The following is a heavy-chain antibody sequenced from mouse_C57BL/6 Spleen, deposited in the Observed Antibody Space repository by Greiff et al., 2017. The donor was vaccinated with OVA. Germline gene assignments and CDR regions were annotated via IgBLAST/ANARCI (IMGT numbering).Heavy chain of an antibody. CDR2: ISSGSSTI. CDR3: ERPNSLYYYGSSYGYFDY. J-gene: IGHJ2*01. D-gene: IGHD1-1*01. CDR1: GFTFSDYG. V-gene: IGHV5-17*01. Sequence: EVKLMESGGGLVKPGGSLKLSCAASGFTFSDYGMHWVRQAPEKGLEWVAYISSGSSTIYYADTVKGRFTISRDNAKNTLFLQMTSLRSEDTAMYYCERPNSLYYYGSSYGYFDYWGQGTTLTVSS.